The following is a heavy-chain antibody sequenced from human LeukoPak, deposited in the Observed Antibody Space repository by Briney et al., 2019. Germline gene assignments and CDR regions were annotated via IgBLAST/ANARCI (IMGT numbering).Heavy chain of an antibody. V-gene: IGHV3-48*01. D-gene: IGHD5-24*01. CDR3: ARGRDGYNPTYYFDY. CDR1: GFTFSNYS. Sequence: GGSLRLSCAASGFTFSNYSMNWVRQAPGKGLEWVSFISSSLNSIYYADSVKGRFTISRDNAKNSLYLHMNSLRAEDTAVYYCARGRDGYNPTYYFDYWGQGTLVTVSS. J-gene: IGHJ4*02. CDR2: ISSSLNSI.